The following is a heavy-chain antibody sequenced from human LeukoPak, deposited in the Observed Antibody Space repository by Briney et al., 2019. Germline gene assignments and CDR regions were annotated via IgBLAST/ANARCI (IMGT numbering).Heavy chain of an antibody. Sequence: PSETLSLTCTVSGGSISSYYWSWIRQPPGKGLEWIGYIYYSGSTNYNPSLKSRVTISVDTSKNQFSLKLSSVTAADTAVYYCARGVPYYYDSSGYYRYYFDYWGQGTLVTVSS. D-gene: IGHD3-22*01. J-gene: IGHJ4*02. CDR2: IYYSGST. V-gene: IGHV4-59*01. CDR3: ARGVPYYYDSSGYYRYYFDY. CDR1: GGSISSYY.